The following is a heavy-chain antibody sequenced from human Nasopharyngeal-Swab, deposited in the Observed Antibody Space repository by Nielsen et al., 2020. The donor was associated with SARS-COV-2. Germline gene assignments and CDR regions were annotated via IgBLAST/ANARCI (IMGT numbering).Heavy chain of an antibody. CDR3: ARDMGESSGWPDPFDY. CDR2: IYYSGST. V-gene: IGHV4-59*01. J-gene: IGHJ4*02. D-gene: IGHD6-19*01. Sequence: WIRQPPGKGLEWIGYIYYSGSTNYNPSLRSRVTISVDMSKNQFSLKLSSVTAADTAVYYCARDMGESSGWPDPFDYWGQGTLVTVSS.